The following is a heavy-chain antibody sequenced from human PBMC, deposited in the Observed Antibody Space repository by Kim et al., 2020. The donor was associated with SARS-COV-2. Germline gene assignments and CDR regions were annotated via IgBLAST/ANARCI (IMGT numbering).Heavy chain of an antibody. CDR2: INHSGST. J-gene: IGHJ6*02. D-gene: IGHD2-2*01. Sequence: SETLSLTCAVYGGSFSGYYWSWIRQPPGKGLEWIGEINHSGSTNYNPSLKSRVTISVDTSKNQFSLKLSSVTAADTAVYYCARVRKVVPAATTNYYYYYGMDVWGQGTTVTVSS. CDR3: ARVRKVVPAATTNYYYYYGMDV. CDR1: GGSFSGYY. V-gene: IGHV4-34*01.